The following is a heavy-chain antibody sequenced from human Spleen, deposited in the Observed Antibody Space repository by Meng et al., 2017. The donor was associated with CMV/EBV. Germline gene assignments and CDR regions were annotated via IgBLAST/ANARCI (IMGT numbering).Heavy chain of an antibody. CDR3: ATLLGHCTTTSCSAPLDP. CDR2: IYYSGNT. CDR1: SRCDYY. J-gene: IGHJ5*02. Sequence: SRCDYYWNWIRQPPGKGLEWIGHIYYSGNTKYNPSLKSRVTISLDMSQNQFSLKLSSVTAADTAVYYCATLLGHCTTTSCSAPLDPWGHGALVTVSS. D-gene: IGHD2-2*01. V-gene: IGHV4-61*08.